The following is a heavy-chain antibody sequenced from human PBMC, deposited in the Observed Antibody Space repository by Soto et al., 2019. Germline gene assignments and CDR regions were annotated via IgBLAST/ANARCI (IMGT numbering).Heavy chain of an antibody. V-gene: IGHV3-11*05. J-gene: IGHJ4*02. CDR2: ISPGGRYT. Sequence: QVQLVESGGGLVKPGGSLRLSCATSGFSFGDHYISWIRQAPGKGLEFISYISPGGRYTNYGDSVKGRFTISRDNAKNSLLLQVNTLRDEDTAVYYCSRGGRGGVFDHWGQGTLVTVSS. D-gene: IGHD2-15*01. CDR3: SRGGRGGVFDH. CDR1: GFSFGDHY.